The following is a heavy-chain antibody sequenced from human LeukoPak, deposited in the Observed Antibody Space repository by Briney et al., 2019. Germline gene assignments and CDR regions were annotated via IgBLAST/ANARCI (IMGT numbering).Heavy chain of an antibody. D-gene: IGHD3-16*01. CDR3: AREAYDYVWGIVPQALDY. CDR1: GFSFSDYC. Sequence: GGSLRLSCAASGFSFSDYCMSWIRQAPGKGLEWISYVSPSGSTIYYADSIKGRFTMSRDNAKNTLYLQMNSLRAEDTAVYYCAREAYDYVWGIVPQALDYWGQGTLVTVSS. CDR2: VSPSGSTI. V-gene: IGHV3-11*04. J-gene: IGHJ4*02.